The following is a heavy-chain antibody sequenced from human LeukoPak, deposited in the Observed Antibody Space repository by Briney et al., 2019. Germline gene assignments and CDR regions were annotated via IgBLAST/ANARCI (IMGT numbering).Heavy chain of an antibody. CDR3: AKVMTRTMVRGVPPSDY. Sequence: GGSLRLSCAASGFTFSSYAMSWVRQAPGKGLEWVSAISGSGGSTYYADSVKGRFTTSRDNSKNTLYLQMNSLRAEDTAVYYCAKVMTRTMVRGVPPSDYWGQGTLVTVSS. CDR2: ISGSGGST. D-gene: IGHD3-10*01. V-gene: IGHV3-23*01. J-gene: IGHJ4*02. CDR1: GFTFSSYA.